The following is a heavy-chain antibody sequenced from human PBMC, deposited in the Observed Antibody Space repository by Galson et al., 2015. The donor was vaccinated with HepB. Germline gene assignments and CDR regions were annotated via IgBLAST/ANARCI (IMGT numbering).Heavy chain of an antibody. CDR2: ISAYNGNT. Sequence: SVKVSCKASGYTFTSYGISWVRQAPGQGLEWMGWISAYNGNTNYAQKLQGRVTMTTDTSTSTAYMELRSLRSDDTAVYYCARDSWYYYDSSGYLGDAFDIWGQGTMVTVSS. V-gene: IGHV1-18*01. J-gene: IGHJ3*02. D-gene: IGHD3-22*01. CDR3: ARDSWYYYDSSGYLGDAFDI. CDR1: GYTFTSYG.